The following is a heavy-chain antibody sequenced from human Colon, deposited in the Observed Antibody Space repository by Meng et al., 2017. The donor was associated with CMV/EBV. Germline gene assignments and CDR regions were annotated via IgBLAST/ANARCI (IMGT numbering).Heavy chain of an antibody. CDR1: GDSVASNLAT. CDR2: TYYRSKWEC. V-gene: IGHV6-1*01. D-gene: IGHD7-27*01. Sequence: SCAISGDSVASNLATWNWIRQSSSRGLEWLGRTYYRSKWECDYEGSLKSRITINPGTSRDDFSLHLNSVTPEDTAVYYWARGGPLTGDHSYDGLDVWGQGTTVTVSS. J-gene: IGHJ6*02. CDR3: ARGGPLTGDHSYDGLDV.